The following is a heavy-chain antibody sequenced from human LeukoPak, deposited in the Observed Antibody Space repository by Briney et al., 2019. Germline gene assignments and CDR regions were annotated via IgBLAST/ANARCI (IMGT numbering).Heavy chain of an antibody. CDR3: ARGALLGYCSSTSCYLGMDV. D-gene: IGHD2-2*01. CDR2: IIPIFGTA. Sequence: SVKVSCKASGGTFSSYAISWVRQAPGQGLEWMGGIIPIFGTANYAQKFQGRVTITADESTSTAYMELRSLRSEDTAVYYCARGALLGYCSSTSCYLGMDVWGQGTTVTVSS. CDR1: GGTFSSYA. V-gene: IGHV1-69*01. J-gene: IGHJ6*02.